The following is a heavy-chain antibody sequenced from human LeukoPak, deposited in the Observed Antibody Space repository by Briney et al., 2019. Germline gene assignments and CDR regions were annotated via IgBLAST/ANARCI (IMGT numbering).Heavy chain of an antibody. CDR3: ARVWFGESNRVNNWFDP. J-gene: IGHJ5*02. Sequence: ASVKVSCKASGYTFTSYGISWVRQAPGQGLEWMGWISAYNGNTNYAQKLQGRVTMTTDTSTSTAYMELRSLRSDDTAVYYCARVWFGESNRVNNWFDPWGQGTLVTVSS. CDR2: ISAYNGNT. V-gene: IGHV1-18*01. CDR1: GYTFTSYG. D-gene: IGHD3-10*01.